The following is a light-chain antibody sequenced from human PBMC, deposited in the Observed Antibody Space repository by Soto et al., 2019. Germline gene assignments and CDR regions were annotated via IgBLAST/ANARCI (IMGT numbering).Light chain of an antibody. Sequence: DIVLTQSPATLSLSPGETATLSCRASQTIGNYLAWYQQKPGQPPRLLIYSSSSRATGVPARFSGGGSGADFTLTISSLEPEDCAVYYCQQRDTWPVTFGQGTRVEIK. J-gene: IGKJ1*01. CDR1: QTIGNY. CDR3: QQRDTWPVT. CDR2: SSS. V-gene: IGKV3-11*01.